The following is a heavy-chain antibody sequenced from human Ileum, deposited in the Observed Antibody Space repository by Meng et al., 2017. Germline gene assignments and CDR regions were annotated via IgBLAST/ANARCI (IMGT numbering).Heavy chain of an antibody. CDR3: ASGSGSLDY. V-gene: IGHV6-1*01. D-gene: IGHD3-3*01. CDR1: GGSVSSNIAA. J-gene: IGHJ4*02. Sequence: VQPPQSGPGLVKPPQTPSPTSAVSGGSVSSNIAAWNWIRQSPLRGLEWLGRTYYRSKWYSEYAVSVKSRISITPDTSKNQFSLQMNSVTPEDTVVYYCASGSGSLDYWGPGTLVTVSS. CDR2: TYYRSKWYS.